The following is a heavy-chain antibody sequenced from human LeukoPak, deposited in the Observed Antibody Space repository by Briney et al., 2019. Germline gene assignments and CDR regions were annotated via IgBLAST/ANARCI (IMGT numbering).Heavy chain of an antibody. CDR2: IIPIFGTA. D-gene: IGHD2-15*01. CDR1: GGTFSSYA. J-gene: IGHJ4*02. CDR3: AREEVVVVAATID. V-gene: IGHV1-69*01. Sequence: SVKVSCKASGGTFSSYAISWVRQAPGQRLEWMGGIIPIFGTANYAQKFQGRVTITADESTSTAYMELSSLRSEDTAVYYCAREEVVVVAATIDWGQGTLVTVSS.